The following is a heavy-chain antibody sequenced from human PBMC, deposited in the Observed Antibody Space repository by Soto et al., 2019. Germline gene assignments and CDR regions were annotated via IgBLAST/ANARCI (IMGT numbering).Heavy chain of an antibody. V-gene: IGHV4-59*08. J-gene: IGHJ4*02. CDR3: ARRYYDILTGYYRFDY. D-gene: IGHD3-9*01. CDR1: GGSISSYY. Sequence: SLICTVSGGSISSYYWSWIRQPPGKGLEWIGYIYHSGSTNYNPSLKGRVTISVDTSKNQFSLKLSSVTAADTAVYYCARRYYDILTGYYRFDYWGQGTLVTVSS. CDR2: IYHSGST.